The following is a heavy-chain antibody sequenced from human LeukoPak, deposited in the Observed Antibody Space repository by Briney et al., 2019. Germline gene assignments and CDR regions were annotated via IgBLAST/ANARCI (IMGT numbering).Heavy chain of an antibody. CDR3: ARARLWELHYFDY. Sequence: GGSLRLSCAASGFTFSSYAMHWVRQAPGKGLEWVAVISYDGSNKYYADSVKGRFTISRDNSKNTLYLQMNSLRAEDTAVYYCARARLWELHYFDYWGQGTLVTVSS. D-gene: IGHD1-26*01. J-gene: IGHJ4*02. V-gene: IGHV3-30-3*01. CDR2: ISYDGSNK. CDR1: GFTFSSYA.